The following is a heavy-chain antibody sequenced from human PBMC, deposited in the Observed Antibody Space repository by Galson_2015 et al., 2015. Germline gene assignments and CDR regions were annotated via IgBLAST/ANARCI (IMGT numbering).Heavy chain of an antibody. CDR3: ARSGSYDILDY. CDR2: ISYDGDNK. CDR1: GFTFSSYG. Sequence: SLRLSCAVSGFTFSSYGMHWVRQAPGKGLEWVAFISYDGDNKYHADSVKGRFTISRDNSKNTLYLQMNSLRAEDTAVYYCARSGSYDILDYWGQGTLVTVSS. J-gene: IGHJ4*02. V-gene: IGHV3-30*03. D-gene: IGHD1-26*01.